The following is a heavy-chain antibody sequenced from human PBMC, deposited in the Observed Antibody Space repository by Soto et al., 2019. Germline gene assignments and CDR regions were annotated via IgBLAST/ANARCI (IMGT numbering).Heavy chain of an antibody. CDR1: GGSISSSNW. CDR3: ARVPVGWAAGTYPPYYYYYGMDV. J-gene: IGHJ6*02. V-gene: IGHV4-4*02. D-gene: IGHD6-13*01. CDR2: IYHSGST. Sequence: SETLSLTCAVSGGSISSSNWWSWVRQPPGKGLEWIGEIYHSGSTNYNPSLKSRVTISVDKSKNQFSLKLSSVTAADTAVYYCARVPVGWAAGTYPPYYYYYGMDVWGQGTTVTVSS.